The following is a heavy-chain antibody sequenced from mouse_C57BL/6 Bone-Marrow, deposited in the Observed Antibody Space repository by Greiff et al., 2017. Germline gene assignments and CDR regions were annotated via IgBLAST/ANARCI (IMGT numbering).Heavy chain of an antibody. CDR1: GYTFTDYY. V-gene: IGHV1-19*01. D-gene: IGHD1-1*01. J-gene: IGHJ4*01. Sequence: EVQLQESGPVLVKPGASVKMSCKASGYTFTDYYMNWVKQSHGKSLEWIGVINPYNGGTSYNQKFKGKATLTVDKSSSTAYMELNSLTSEDSAVYYCVITTVVATRGAMDYWGQGTSVTVSS. CDR2: INPYNGGT. CDR3: VITTVVATRGAMDY.